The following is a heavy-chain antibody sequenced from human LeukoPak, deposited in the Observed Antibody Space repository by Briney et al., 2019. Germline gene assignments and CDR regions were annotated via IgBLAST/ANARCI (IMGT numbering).Heavy chain of an antibody. Sequence: PSETLSLTCVVSGDSISSGAYSWSWVRQPPGKGLEWIGYIFHTGSTFYNPSLKSRVTISVDNSKNQFSLRLSSVTAADTAVYYCAREFWFANAPGSWLDPWGQGTLVIVSS. CDR2: IFHTGST. CDR3: AREFWFANAPGSWLDP. V-gene: IGHV4-30-2*01. D-gene: IGHD3-10*01. CDR1: GDSISSGAYS. J-gene: IGHJ5*02.